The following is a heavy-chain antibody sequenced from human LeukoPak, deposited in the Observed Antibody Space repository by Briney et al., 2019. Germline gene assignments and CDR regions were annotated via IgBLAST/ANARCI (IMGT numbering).Heavy chain of an antibody. Sequence: SETLSLTCAVSGVSFNDYYWSWVHQTPGKGLEWIEEINHSGYTNDSPSLKSRVTISIDTSRKQFSLNLRSVTVADTGIYYCTRMTTGHDYWGRGTLVTVSS. D-gene: IGHD1-1*01. V-gene: IGHV4-34*01. CDR3: TRMTTGHDY. J-gene: IGHJ4*02. CDR1: GVSFNDYY. CDR2: INHSGYT.